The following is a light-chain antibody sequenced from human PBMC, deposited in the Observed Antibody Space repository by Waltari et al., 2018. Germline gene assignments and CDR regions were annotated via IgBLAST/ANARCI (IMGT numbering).Light chain of an antibody. CDR3: QHYVRLPAT. Sequence: EIVLTQSPDILSLSPGERATLSCRASQSVSRSLAWYQQKSGQAPRLLIYGASSRATGIPDRFSGGGSGTDFSLTISRLEPEDFAVYYCQHYVRLPATFGQGTKVEIK. V-gene: IGKV3-20*01. J-gene: IGKJ1*01. CDR2: GAS. CDR1: QSVSRS.